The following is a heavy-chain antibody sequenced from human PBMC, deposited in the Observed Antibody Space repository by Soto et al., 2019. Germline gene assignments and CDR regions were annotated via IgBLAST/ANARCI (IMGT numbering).Heavy chain of an antibody. V-gene: IGHV1-46*01. J-gene: IGHJ4*01. CDR2: INPSDGST. CDR1: GYTLTSYY. Sequence: ASVKVSCKASGYTLTSYYMHWVRQAPGQGLEWMGIINPSDGSTTYAQKFQGRVTMTRDTSTSTVYMELSSLRSEDTAVYYCARIRLPYYFDSSGYLDYFDHWG. D-gene: IGHD3-22*01. CDR3: ARIRLPYYFDSSGYLDYFDH.